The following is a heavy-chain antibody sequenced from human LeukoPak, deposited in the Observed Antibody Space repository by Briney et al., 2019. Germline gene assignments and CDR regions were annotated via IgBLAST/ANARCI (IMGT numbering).Heavy chain of an antibody. J-gene: IGHJ4*02. V-gene: IGHV1-69*13. CDR2: IIPIFGTA. D-gene: IGHD7-27*01. CDR1: GGTFSSYA. CDR3: ARVIDGDWGLNPDGPYYFDY. Sequence: ASVKVSCKASGGTFSSYAISWVRQAPGQGLEWMGGIIPIFGTANYAQKFQGRVTITADESTSTAYMELSSLRSEDTAVYYCARVIDGDWGLNPDGPYYFDYWGQGTLVTVSS.